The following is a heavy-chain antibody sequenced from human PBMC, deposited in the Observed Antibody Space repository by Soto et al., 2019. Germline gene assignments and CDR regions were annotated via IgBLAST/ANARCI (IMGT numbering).Heavy chain of an antibody. J-gene: IGHJ2*01. V-gene: IGHV3-23*01. Sequence: EVQLLESGGGLVQPGGSLRLSCVGSGFTFINYAMNWVRQTPGKGREWVSTISGGGDRTFAADTVKGRFTISRDNSKNTVNLQMNSLRADDTAVYYCARKVLGSTSRPDWWYFDLWGRGTLVTVSS. CDR1: GFTFINYA. D-gene: IGHD2-2*01. CDR2: ISGGGDRT. CDR3: ARKVLGSTSRPDWWYFDL.